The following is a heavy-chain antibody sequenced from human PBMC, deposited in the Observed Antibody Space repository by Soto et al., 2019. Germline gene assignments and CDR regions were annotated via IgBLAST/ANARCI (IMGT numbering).Heavy chain of an antibody. CDR3: ARREVPAASPGYYYGMDV. J-gene: IGHJ6*02. V-gene: IGHV1-69*12. CDR2: IIPIFGTA. CDR1: GGTFSSYA. Sequence: QVQLVQSGAEVKKPGSSVKVSCKASGGTFSSYAISWVRQAPGQGLEWMGGIIPIFGTANYAQKFQGRVTITADESTSTAYMEQSSLSSEDTAVYYCARREVPAASPGYYYGMDVWGQGTTVTVSS. D-gene: IGHD2-2*01.